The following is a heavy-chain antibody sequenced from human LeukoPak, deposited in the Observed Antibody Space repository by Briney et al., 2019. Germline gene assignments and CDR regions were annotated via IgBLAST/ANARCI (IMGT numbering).Heavy chain of an antibody. D-gene: IGHD3-16*01. Sequence: GGSLRLSCAASGFTFSSYWMTWVRQAPGKGLEWVANINQYESEKYYVDSVKGRFTISRDNAKNSLYLQMNSLRAEDTAVYYCARGHWGLDCWGQGTLVTVSS. V-gene: IGHV3-7*04. CDR1: GFTFSSYW. J-gene: IGHJ4*02. CDR2: INQYESEK. CDR3: ARGHWGLDC.